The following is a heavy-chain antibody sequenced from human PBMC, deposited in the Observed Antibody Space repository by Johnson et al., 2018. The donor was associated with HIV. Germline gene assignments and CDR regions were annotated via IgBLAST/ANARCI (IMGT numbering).Heavy chain of an antibody. D-gene: IGHD2-15*01. Sequence: QVQLVESGGGVVQPGRSLRLSCAASGFTFSSYAMHWVRQAPGKGLEWVAVISYDGSNKYYADSVKGRFTISRDNSKNTLYLQINSLGAADTAVYFCARGNRVVYHAFDIWGQGTMVTVSS. J-gene: IGHJ3*02. CDR1: GFTFSSYA. CDR3: ARGNRVVYHAFDI. CDR2: ISYDGSNK. V-gene: IGHV3-30-3*01.